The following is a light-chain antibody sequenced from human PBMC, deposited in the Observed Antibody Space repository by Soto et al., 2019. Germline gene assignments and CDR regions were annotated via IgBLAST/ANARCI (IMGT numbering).Light chain of an antibody. Sequence: EIVLTQSPRTLSLSPGDRATLSCRASQSLSGTSLVWYQQKRGQAPRLLIFGASRRATGIPDRFSGGGSETEFTLTISGLEPEDFALYCCQNYRDSSWTFGQGTKVEI. CDR3: QNYRDSSWT. CDR1: QSLSGTS. CDR2: GAS. V-gene: IGKV3-20*01. J-gene: IGKJ1*01.